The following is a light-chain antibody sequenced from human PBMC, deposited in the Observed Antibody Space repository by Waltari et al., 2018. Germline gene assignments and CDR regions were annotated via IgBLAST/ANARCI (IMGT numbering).Light chain of an antibody. J-gene: IGKJ5*01. CDR1: QSISSY. Sequence: DIQMTQSPSSLSASVGDRVTITCRASQSISSYLNWYQQKPGKAPKLLIYASSSLQSGVPSRFSGSGSGTDFTLTISSLQPEDFATYYCQHLNGYPITFGHGTRLEIK. CDR3: QHLNGYPIT. V-gene: IGKV1-39*01. CDR2: ASS.